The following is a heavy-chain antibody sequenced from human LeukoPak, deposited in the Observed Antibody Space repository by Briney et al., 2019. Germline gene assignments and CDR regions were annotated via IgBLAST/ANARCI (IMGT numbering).Heavy chain of an antibody. Sequence: SETLSLTCTVSGGSISSSGYYWGWIRQPPGKGLEWIGRIYTSGSTNYNPSLKSRVTMSVDTSKNQFSLKLSSVTAADTAVYYCARAGSNDILTGYRGRYMDVWGKGTTVTISS. V-gene: IGHV4-39*07. CDR2: IYTSGST. J-gene: IGHJ6*03. D-gene: IGHD3-9*01. CDR1: GGSISSSGYY. CDR3: ARAGSNDILTGYRGRYMDV.